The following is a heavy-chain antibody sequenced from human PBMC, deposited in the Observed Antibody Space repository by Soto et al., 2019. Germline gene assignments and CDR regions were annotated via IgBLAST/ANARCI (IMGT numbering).Heavy chain of an antibody. CDR2: INHSGST. J-gene: IGHJ4*02. D-gene: IGHD6-19*01. V-gene: IGHV4-34*01. Sequence: QVQLQQWGAGLLKPSETLSLTCAVYGGSFSGYYWSWIRQPPGKGLEWIGEINHSGSTNYNPSLKSRVTISVDTSKNQFALKLSSVTAADTAVYYGARMAGSGWFFDYWGQGTLVTVSS. CDR1: GGSFSGYY. CDR3: ARMAGSGWFFDY.